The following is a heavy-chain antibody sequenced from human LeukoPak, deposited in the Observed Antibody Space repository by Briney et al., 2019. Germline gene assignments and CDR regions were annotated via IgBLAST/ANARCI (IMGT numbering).Heavy chain of an antibody. CDR2: IKQDGSEK. CDR1: GFTFSSYW. J-gene: IGHJ4*02. V-gene: IGHV3-7*01. CDR3: ARSGDSRYCSSTSCYIDGY. Sequence: GGSLRLSCAASGFTFSSYWMSWVRQAPGKGLEWVAHIKQDGSEKYYVDSVKGRFTISRDNAKNSLYLQMNSLRAEDTAVYYCARSGDSRYCSSTSCYIDGYWGQGTLVTVSS. D-gene: IGHD2-2*02.